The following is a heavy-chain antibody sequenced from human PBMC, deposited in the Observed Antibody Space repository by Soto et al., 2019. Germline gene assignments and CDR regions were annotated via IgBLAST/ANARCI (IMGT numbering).Heavy chain of an antibody. CDR2: ISFDGTNK. CDR1: GFPFSSHA. D-gene: IGHD3-22*01. Sequence: GGSLRLSCAATGFPFSSHAMNWVRQSPGKGLEWVSFISFDGTNKYYAESVRGRYTISRDNYKNVLYLDMNSLRPDDTAIYYCARAHGPYYDSSYYRIDRNYFDYWGQGSLVTISS. CDR3: ARAHGPYYDSSYYRIDRNYFDY. J-gene: IGHJ4*02. V-gene: IGHV3-30-3*01.